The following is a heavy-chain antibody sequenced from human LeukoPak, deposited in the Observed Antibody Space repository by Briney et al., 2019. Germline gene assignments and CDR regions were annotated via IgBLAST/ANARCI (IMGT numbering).Heavy chain of an antibody. J-gene: IGHJ5*02. Sequence: GGSLRLSCTASGFTFGDYAMSWVRQAPGKGLEWVGSIRSNAYGGTTEYAASVKGRFTISRDDSKSIAYLQMNSLKTEDTAVYYCTRDYDILTGPEWFDPWGQGTLVTVSS. V-gene: IGHV3-49*04. D-gene: IGHD3-9*01. CDR3: TRDYDILTGPEWFDP. CDR1: GFTFGDYA. CDR2: IRSNAYGGTT.